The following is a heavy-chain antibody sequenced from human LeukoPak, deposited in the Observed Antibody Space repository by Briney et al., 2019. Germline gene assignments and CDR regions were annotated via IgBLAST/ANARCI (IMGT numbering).Heavy chain of an antibody. D-gene: IGHD5-12*01. CDR3: AKDNSGYDSPFDY. CDR2: ISYDGSNK. J-gene: IGHJ4*02. Sequence: PGGSLRLSCAASGFTFSSYGMHWVRHAPGKGLEWVAVISYDGSNKYYADSVKGRFTISRDNSKNTLYLQMNSLRAEDTAVYYCAKDNSGYDSPFDYWGQGTLVTVPS. V-gene: IGHV3-30*18. CDR1: GFTFSSYG.